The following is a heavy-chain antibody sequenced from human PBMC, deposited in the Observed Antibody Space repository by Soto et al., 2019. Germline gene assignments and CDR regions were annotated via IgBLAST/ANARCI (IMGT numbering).Heavy chain of an antibody. CDR3: ARDRVDFWSGYYCYGMDV. D-gene: IGHD3-3*01. J-gene: IGHJ6*02. CDR1: GYTFTGYY. Sequence: ASVKVSCKASGYTFTGYYMHWVRQAPGQGLEWMGWINPNSGGTNYAQKFQGWVTMTRDTSISTAYMELSRLRSDDTAVYYCARDRVDFWSGYYCYGMDVWGQGTTVTVSS. V-gene: IGHV1-2*04. CDR2: INPNSGGT.